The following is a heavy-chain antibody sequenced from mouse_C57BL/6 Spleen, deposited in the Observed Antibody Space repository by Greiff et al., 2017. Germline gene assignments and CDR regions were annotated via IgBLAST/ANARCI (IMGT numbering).Heavy chain of an antibody. CDR3: ATRSSLYAMDY. Sequence: QVQLQQPGAELVRPGSSVKLSCKASGYTFTSYWMDWVKQRPGQGLEWIGNIYPSDSETHYNQKFKDKATLTVDKSSSTAYMQLSSLTSEDSAVYYCATRSSLYAMDYWGQGTSVTVSA. CDR1: GYTFTSYW. J-gene: IGHJ4*01. CDR2: IYPSDSET. V-gene: IGHV1-61*01. D-gene: IGHD1-1*01.